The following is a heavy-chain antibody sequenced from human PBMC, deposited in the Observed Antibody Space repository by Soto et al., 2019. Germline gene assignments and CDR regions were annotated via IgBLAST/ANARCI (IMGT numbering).Heavy chain of an antibody. D-gene: IGHD3-16*02. J-gene: IGHJ4*02. CDR2: ISSSGSTI. CDR1: GFTFSDYY. Sequence: GGSLRLSCAASGFTFSDYYMSWIRQAPGKGLEWVSYISSSGSTIYYADSVKGRFTISRDNAKNSLYLQMNSLRAEDTAVYYCARGYYDYVWGSYRPYYFDYWGQGTLVTVSS. V-gene: IGHV3-11*01. CDR3: ARGYYDYVWGSYRPYYFDY.